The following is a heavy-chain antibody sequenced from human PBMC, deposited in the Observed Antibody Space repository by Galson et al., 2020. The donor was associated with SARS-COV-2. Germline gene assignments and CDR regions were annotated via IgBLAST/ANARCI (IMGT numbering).Heavy chain of an antibody. CDR2: IKSKTDGGTT. V-gene: IGHV3-15*01. J-gene: IGHJ3*02. CDR1: GFTFSNAW. Sequence: GESLKISCAASGFTFSNAWMSWVRQAPGKGLEWVGRIKSKTDGGTTDYAAPVKGRFTISRDDSKNTLYLQMNSLKTEDTAVYYCTTVTSGGWLQFEDAFDIWGQGTMVTVSS. D-gene: IGHD3-16*01. CDR3: TTVTSGGWLQFEDAFDI.